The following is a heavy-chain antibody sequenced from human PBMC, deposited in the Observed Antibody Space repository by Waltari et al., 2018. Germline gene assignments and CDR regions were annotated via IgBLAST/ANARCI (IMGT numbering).Heavy chain of an antibody. CDR3: ARTTAAAPYYYYGMDV. Sequence: QVQLVQSGAEVKKPGASVKVSCKASGYTSTGYYMNWVRQAPGQGLEWMGRINPNSGGTNYAQKFQGRVTMTRDTSISTAYMELSRLRSDDTAVYYCARTTAAAPYYYYGMDVWGQGTTVTVSS. V-gene: IGHV1-2*06. CDR2: INPNSGGT. J-gene: IGHJ6*02. CDR1: GYTSTGYY. D-gene: IGHD6-13*01.